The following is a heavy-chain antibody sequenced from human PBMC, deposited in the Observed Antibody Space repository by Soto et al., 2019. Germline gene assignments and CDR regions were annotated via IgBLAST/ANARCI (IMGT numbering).Heavy chain of an antibody. D-gene: IGHD3-22*01. V-gene: IGHV5-10-1*01. CDR3: ARHPGDYYDSSGPRDAFDI. CDR2: IDPSDSYT. CDR1: GYSFTSYW. J-gene: IGHJ3*02. Sequence: GESLKISCKGSGYSFTSYWISWVRQMPGKGLEWMGRIDPSDSYTNYSPSFQGHVTISADKSISTAYLQWSSLKASDTAMYYCARHPGDYYDSSGPRDAFDICGQGTMVTVSS.